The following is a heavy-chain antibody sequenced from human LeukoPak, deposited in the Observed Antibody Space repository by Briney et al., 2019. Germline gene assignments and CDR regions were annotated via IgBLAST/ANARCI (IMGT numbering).Heavy chain of an antibody. V-gene: IGHV3-30*04. CDR2: ISYDGSNK. J-gene: IGHJ4*02. D-gene: IGHD3-22*01. Sequence: GGSLRLSCAASGFTFSSYAMHWVRQAPGKGLEWVAVISYDGSNKYYADSVKGRFTISRDNAKNSLYLQMNSLRAEDMALYYCAKSPSRYDSSGSYYFDYWGQGTLVTVSS. CDR3: AKSPSRYDSSGSYYFDY. CDR1: GFTFSSYA.